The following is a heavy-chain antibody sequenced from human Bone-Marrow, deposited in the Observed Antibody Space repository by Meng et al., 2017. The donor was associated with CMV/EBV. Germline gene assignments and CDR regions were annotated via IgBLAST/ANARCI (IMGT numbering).Heavy chain of an antibody. D-gene: IGHD3-22*01. Sequence: SGYYFTNRGISWVRQAPGQGLEWMGWISAYNGYTNFAQVFQGRVTLTTDTSTDTAYMELMSLRSDDTAVYYCARSPLCFYDSSGYEDWGQGTLVTVSS. CDR3: ARSPLCFYDSSGYED. CDR1: GYYFTNRG. J-gene: IGHJ4*02. V-gene: IGHV1-18*01. CDR2: ISAYNGYT.